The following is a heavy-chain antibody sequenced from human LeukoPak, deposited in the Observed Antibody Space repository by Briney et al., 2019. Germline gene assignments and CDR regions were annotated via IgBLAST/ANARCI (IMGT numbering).Heavy chain of an antibody. CDR2: INPNSGGT. CDR3: ARVYCSSTSCYRWFDP. CDR1: GYTFTGYY. Sequence: ASVKVSCKASGYTFTGYYMHWVRQAPGQGLEWMGWINPNSGGTNYAQKFQGRVTMTRDTSISTAYMELSRLRSDDTAVYYCARVYCSSTSCYRWFDPWGQGTLVTVSS. V-gene: IGHV1-2*02. J-gene: IGHJ5*02. D-gene: IGHD2-2*01.